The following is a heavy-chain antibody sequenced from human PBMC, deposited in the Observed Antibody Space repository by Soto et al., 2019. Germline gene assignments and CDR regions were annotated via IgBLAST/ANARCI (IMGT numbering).Heavy chain of an antibody. CDR2: IIPIFGTA. Sequence: QVQLVQSGAEVKKPGSSVKVSCKASGGTFSSYAISWVRQAPGQGLEWMGGIIPIFGTAHYAQKFPGSVMITVYESPSAASMELTSPRSEDTAVYYCAPVDQNDYGDYYGYWGPGNPVTVSS. D-gene: IGHD4-17*01. V-gene: IGHV1-69*12. CDR3: APVDQNDYGDYYGY. J-gene: IGHJ4*02. CDR1: GGTFSSYA.